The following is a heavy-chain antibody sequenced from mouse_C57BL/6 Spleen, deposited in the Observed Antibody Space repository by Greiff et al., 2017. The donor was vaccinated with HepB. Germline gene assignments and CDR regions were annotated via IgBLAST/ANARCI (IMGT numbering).Heavy chain of an antibody. J-gene: IGHJ4*01. CDR1: GYTFTSYG. D-gene: IGHD4-1*01. V-gene: IGHV1-81*01. CDR2: IYPRSGNT. Sequence: VKLQESGAELARPGASVKLSCKASGYTFTSYGISWVKQRTGQGLEWIGEIYPRSGNTYYNEKFKGKATLTADKSSSTAYMELRSLTSEDSAVYFCARELGRKNAMDYWGQGTSVTVSS. CDR3: ARELGRKNAMDY.